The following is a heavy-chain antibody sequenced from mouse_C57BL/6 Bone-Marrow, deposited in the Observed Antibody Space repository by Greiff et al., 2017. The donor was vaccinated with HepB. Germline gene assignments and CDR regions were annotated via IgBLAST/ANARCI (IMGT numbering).Heavy chain of an antibody. CDR3: ASIYYGNYYAMDN. CDR1: GFNIKNTY. CDR2: IDPANGNT. J-gene: IGHJ4*01. Sequence: DVQLQESVAELVRPGASVKLSCTASGFNIKNTYMHWVKQRPEQGLEWIGRIDPANGNTKYAPKFQGKATLTADTSSNTAYLQRSSLTSEDSAIQYCASIYYGNYYAMDNWGQGTAVTVSS. V-gene: IGHV14-3*01. D-gene: IGHD2-1*01.